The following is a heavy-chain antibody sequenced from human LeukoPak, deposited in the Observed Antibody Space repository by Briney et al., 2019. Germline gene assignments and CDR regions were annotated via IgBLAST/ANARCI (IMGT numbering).Heavy chain of an antibody. CDR3: ARRSYYYDSSGYFLDY. Sequence: ASVKVSCKASGYTFTSYGISWVRQAPGQGLERMGWISAYNGNTNYAQKLQGRVTMTTDTSTSTAYMELRSLRSDDAAVYYCARRSYYYDSSGYFLDYWGQGTLVTVSS. D-gene: IGHD3-22*01. CDR2: ISAYNGNT. J-gene: IGHJ4*02. CDR1: GYTFTSYG. V-gene: IGHV1-18*01.